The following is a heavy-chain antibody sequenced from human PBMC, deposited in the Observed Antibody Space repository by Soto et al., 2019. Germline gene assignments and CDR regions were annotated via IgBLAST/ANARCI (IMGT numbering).Heavy chain of an antibody. CDR3: ARDNASGDYVWGSYRPYGMDV. CDR1: GGSISSGGYY. J-gene: IGHJ6*02. Sequence: SETLSLTCTVSGGSISSGGYYWSWIRQHPGKGLEWIGYIYYSGSTYYNPSLKSRVTISVDTSKNQFSLKLSSVTAADTAAYYCARDNASGDYVWGSYRPYGMDVWGQGTTVTVSS. D-gene: IGHD3-16*02. V-gene: IGHV4-31*03. CDR2: IYYSGST.